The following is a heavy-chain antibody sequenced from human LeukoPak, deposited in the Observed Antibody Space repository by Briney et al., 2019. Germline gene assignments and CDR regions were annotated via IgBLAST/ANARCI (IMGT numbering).Heavy chain of an antibody. Sequence: GGSLRLSCAASEFTFSRYAMSWVRQAPGKGLEWVSTMSGSGSGTYYADSVKGRFTISRDNSKNTLYLQMNSLRAEDTAVYYCAKKIASGDYFDYWGQGTLVTVSS. CDR1: EFTFSRYA. V-gene: IGHV3-23*01. CDR3: AKKIASGDYFDY. D-gene: IGHD6-13*01. CDR2: MSGSGSGT. J-gene: IGHJ4*02.